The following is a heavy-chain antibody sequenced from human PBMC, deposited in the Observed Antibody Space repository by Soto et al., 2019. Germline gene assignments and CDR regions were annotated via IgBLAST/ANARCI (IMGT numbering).Heavy chain of an antibody. J-gene: IGHJ4*02. D-gene: IGHD3-10*01. V-gene: IGHV3-74*03. CDR2: IGPDGTDI. CDR3: ARDIGEMSAV. Sequence: GGSLRLSCSDSGFTFGNFWIHWVRQAPGKGLEWVSHIGPDGTDIVYADSVKGRFIISRDNAKNSLYLQMNSLRAEDTAVYYCARDIGEMSAVWGQGTQVTVSS. CDR1: GFTFGNFW.